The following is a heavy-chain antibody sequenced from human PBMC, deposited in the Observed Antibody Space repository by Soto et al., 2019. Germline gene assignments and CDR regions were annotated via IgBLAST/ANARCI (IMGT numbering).Heavy chain of an antibody. J-gene: IGHJ4*02. CDR2: IKRESEGGTA. CDR3: TVDPMRPY. Sequence: GGSLRLSCAASGFTASNFWMSWVRQAPGKGLEWIALIKRESEGGTADFAPLVKGRFTISRDDLKNTLYLDMNSLKTEDTAVYYCTVDPMRPYWGQGTMVTAPQ. V-gene: IGHV3-15*01. CDR1: GFTASNFW.